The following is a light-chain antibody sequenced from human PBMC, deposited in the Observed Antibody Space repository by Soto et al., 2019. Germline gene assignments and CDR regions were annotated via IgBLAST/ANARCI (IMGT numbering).Light chain of an antibody. V-gene: IGLV2-14*01. CDR3: SSYTDSSNYV. Sequence: ALTQPASVSGSPGQSNTISCTGTSXDLAIYNYVSWYQQQPGKAPKLMIYQVTNRPSGVSNRFSGSRSGNTASLTISGLQAEDEADYYCSSYTDSSNYVFGTGTKVTVL. J-gene: IGLJ1*01. CDR2: QVT. CDR1: SXDLAIYNY.